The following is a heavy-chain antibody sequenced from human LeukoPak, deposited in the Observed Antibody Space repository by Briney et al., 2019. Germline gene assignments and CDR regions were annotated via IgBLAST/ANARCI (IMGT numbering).Heavy chain of an antibody. CDR3: ASSGSYRFDY. D-gene: IGHD1-26*01. Sequence: GGSLRLSCAASGFTFSSYSMNWVRQAPGKGLEWVSHITASGTAMFYADSVKGRFAISRDNAKNSLYLQMNSLGDEDTAVYYCASSGSYRFDYWGQGTLVTVSS. CDR1: GFTFSSYS. CDR2: ITASGTAM. V-gene: IGHV3-48*02. J-gene: IGHJ4*02.